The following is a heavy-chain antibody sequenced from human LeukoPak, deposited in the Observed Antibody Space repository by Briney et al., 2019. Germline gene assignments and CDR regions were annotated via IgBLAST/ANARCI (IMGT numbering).Heavy chain of an antibody. CDR3: ARDLRDSGWNLDN. J-gene: IGHJ4*02. V-gene: IGHV3-30-3*01. CDR1: GFTFGSYA. Sequence: GRSLRLSCVASGFTFGSYAMHWVRQAPGKGLEWMALISYDGSNKDYAVSVKGRFTISRDNSKNTLYLQMNSLRGEDTAVYYCARDLRDSGWNLDNWGQGTQVTVSS. CDR2: ISYDGSNK. D-gene: IGHD6-19*01.